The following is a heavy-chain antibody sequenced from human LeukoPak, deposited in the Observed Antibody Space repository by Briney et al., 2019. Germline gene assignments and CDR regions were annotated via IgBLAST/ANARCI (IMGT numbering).Heavy chain of an antibody. D-gene: IGHD2-8*01. CDR3: ARASWVSSADAVT. CDR2: MKGTGET. V-gene: IGHV3-23*01. J-gene: IGHJ4*02. Sequence: GGSLRLSCAASGLSFTSFAMSSGREAPARGLEWLSSMKGTGETFYADSVRGRSTLFRDHSRNTVYLQLNNLRVEDTAVYYCARASWVSSADAVTWDQGTVVTVSS. CDR1: GLSFTSFA.